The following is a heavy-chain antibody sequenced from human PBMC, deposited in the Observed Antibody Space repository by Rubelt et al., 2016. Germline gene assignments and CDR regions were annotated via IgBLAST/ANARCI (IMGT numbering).Heavy chain of an antibody. CDR3: ARGIWKFDY. Sequence: QVVENGGDLVQPGGSLRLSCGASGFTLSSYWMHWVRQAPGKGLVWVSRISSDGSSTSYADSVKGRFTISRDNAKNTLYLQMNSLRAEDTAVYYCARGIWKFDYWGQGTLVTVSS. D-gene: IGHD3-3*01. J-gene: IGHJ4*02. CDR1: GFTLSSYW. CDR2: ISSDGSST. V-gene: IGHV3-74*01.